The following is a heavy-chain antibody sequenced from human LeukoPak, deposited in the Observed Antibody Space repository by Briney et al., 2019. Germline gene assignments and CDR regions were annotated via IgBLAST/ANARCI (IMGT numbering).Heavy chain of an antibody. Sequence: SETLSLTCTVSGGSISSSSSYWGWIRQPPGKGLEWIGSIYYSGYTYYNPSLRSRVTISVDTSKNQFSLKLSSVTAADTALYYCTRLLRSIDAFDIWGQGTMVIVSS. CDR1: GGSISSSSSY. D-gene: IGHD2/OR15-2a*01. CDR3: TRLLRSIDAFDI. J-gene: IGHJ3*02. CDR2: IYYSGYT. V-gene: IGHV4-39*01.